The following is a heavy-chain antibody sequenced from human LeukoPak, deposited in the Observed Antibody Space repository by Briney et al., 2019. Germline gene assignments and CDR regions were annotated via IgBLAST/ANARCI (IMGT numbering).Heavy chain of an antibody. Sequence: PGGSLRLSCAASGFTFSHAWMSWVRQAPGKGLEWVSRINPDGSTTTYADSVKGRFTISRDNAKNTVYLQMNSLRAEDTAVYYCARVLSGSWDWFDPWGQGTLVTVSS. D-gene: IGHD3-22*01. CDR1: GFTFSHAW. V-gene: IGHV3-74*01. CDR3: ARVLSGSWDWFDP. J-gene: IGHJ5*02. CDR2: INPDGSTT.